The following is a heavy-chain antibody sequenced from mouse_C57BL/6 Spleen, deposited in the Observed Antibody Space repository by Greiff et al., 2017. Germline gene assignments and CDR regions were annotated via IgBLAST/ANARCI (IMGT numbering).Heavy chain of an antibody. CDR3: ARGTTGYAMDY. Sequence: VQRVESGPELVKPGASVKISCKASGYAFSSSWMNWVKQRPGKGLEWIGRIYPGDGDTNYNGKFKGKATLTADKSSSTAYMQLSGLTSEDSAVYFCARGTTGYAMDYWGQGTSVTVSS. CDR2: IYPGDGDT. D-gene: IGHD1-1*01. V-gene: IGHV1-82*01. J-gene: IGHJ4*01. CDR1: GYAFSSSW.